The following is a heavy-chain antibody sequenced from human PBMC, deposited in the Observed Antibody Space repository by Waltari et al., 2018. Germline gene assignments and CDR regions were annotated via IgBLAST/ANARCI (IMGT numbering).Heavy chain of an antibody. J-gene: IGHJ2*01. D-gene: IGHD3-10*01. Sequence: EVQLVEYGGGLVQPGGSLGLSCVTSGFTFSSYWMHWVREVPGKGLVWVSRINSDGSTTSYADSVKGRFTISRDNAKNTLYLQMNSLRADDTSVYYCARAQLTMARNLDLWGRGTLVTVSS. V-gene: IGHV3-74*01. CDR3: ARAQLTMARNLDL. CDR1: GFTFSSYW. CDR2: INSDGSTT.